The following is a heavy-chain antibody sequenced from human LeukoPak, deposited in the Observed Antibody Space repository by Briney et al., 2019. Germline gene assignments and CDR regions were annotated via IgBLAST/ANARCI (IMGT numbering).Heavy chain of an antibody. Sequence: ASVKVSCKASGYTFTGYYMHWVRQAPGQGLEWMGWINPNSGGTNYAQKFQGWVTMTRDTSISTAYMELSRLRSDDTAVYYCARGELGYYSDSSGQFSIGWFDPWGQGTLVTVSS. V-gene: IGHV1-2*04. CDR3: ARGELGYYSDSSGQFSIGWFDP. CDR1: GYTFTGYY. D-gene: IGHD3-22*01. J-gene: IGHJ5*02. CDR2: INPNSGGT.